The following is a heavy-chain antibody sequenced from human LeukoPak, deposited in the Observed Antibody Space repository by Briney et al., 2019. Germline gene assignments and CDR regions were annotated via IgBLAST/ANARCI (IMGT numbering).Heavy chain of an antibody. V-gene: IGHV7-4-1*02. CDR1: GYTFTSYA. D-gene: IGHD3-16*02. CDR2: INTKTGSP. CDR3: ARGVGYYDYVWGNYRYSDY. J-gene: IGHJ4*02. Sequence: ASVKVSCKASGYTFTSYAMNWVRQAPGQGLEWMGWINTKTGSPTYAQGFTGRFVLSLDTSVSTAYLQISSLKAEDTAVYYCARGVGYYDYVWGNYRYSDYWGQGTLVTVSS.